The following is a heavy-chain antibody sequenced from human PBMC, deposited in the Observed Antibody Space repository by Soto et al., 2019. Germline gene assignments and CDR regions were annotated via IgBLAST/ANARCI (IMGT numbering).Heavy chain of an antibody. V-gene: IGHV3-23*01. CDR1: GFTFSSYA. Sequence: PGGSLRLSCAASGFTFSSYAMSWLRQAPGKGLEWVSAISGSGGSTYYADSVKGRFTIARDNSKNTLYLQMNSLRAEDTAVYYCAKGPITFGGVIVERIDYWGQGTLVTVSX. CDR2: ISGSGGST. CDR3: AKGPITFGGVIVERIDY. J-gene: IGHJ4*02. D-gene: IGHD3-16*02.